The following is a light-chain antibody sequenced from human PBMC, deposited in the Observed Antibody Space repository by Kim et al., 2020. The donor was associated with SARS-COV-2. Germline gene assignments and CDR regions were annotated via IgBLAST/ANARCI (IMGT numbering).Light chain of an antibody. J-gene: IGLJ1*01. CDR3: GTWDSSLSVVYV. CDR1: SSNIGNNY. CDR2: DNN. Sequence: QKVNSSCSGSSSNIGNNYLSWYQQLPGTAPKLLIYDNNKRPSGIPDRFSGSKSGTSATLGITGLQTGDEADYYCGTWDSSLSVVYVFGTGTKVTVL. V-gene: IGLV1-51*01.